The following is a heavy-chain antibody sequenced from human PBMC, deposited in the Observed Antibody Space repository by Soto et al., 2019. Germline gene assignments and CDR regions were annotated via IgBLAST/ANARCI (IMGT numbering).Heavy chain of an antibody. CDR1: RFTVSNYS. D-gene: IGHD2-2*01. CDR2: LSYNGGKT. V-gene: IGHV3-30*18. J-gene: IGHJ4*02. CDR3: AKGRSASGSKSSWMPFYFDY. Sequence: XGFLRLSGGASRFTVSNYSMHWVRQSSGMGPEGVAVLSYNGGKTEYSDSVEGRFTVSTDNAKGTVYLEMKSLRIEDAGVYYCAKGRSASGSKSSWMPFYFDYWGQDTRVTVSS.